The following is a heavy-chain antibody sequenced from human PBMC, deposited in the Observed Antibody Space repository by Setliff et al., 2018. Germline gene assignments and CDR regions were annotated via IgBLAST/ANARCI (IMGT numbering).Heavy chain of an antibody. CDR3: ARDVGGEGYFDS. J-gene: IGHJ4*02. CDR2: VYYSGNT. Sequence: SETLSLTCTVSGGTFPVASIWSWIRQPPGKGLEWIGYVYYSGNTKYNPSLKSRVTMPVATSKNQFSLKLSAVPAADTVVYYCARDVGGEGYFDSWGQGTLVTVSS. D-gene: IGHD3-10*01. V-gene: IGHV4-59*12. CDR1: GGTFPVAS.